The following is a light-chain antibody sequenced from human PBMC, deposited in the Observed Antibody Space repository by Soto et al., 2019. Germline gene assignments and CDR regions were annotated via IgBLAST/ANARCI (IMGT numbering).Light chain of an antibody. CDR3: QQYGTSPQT. CDR1: QGVSGNY. J-gene: IGKJ1*01. CDR2: DAS. Sequence: EIVLTQSPGTLSLSPGERATLSCRASQGVSGNYLTWYQHKPGQGPRLLIYDASTRATGIPDRFSGSGSGTDFTLTISRLEPEDFAVYYCQQYGTSPQTFGQGTKVDIK. V-gene: IGKV3-20*01.